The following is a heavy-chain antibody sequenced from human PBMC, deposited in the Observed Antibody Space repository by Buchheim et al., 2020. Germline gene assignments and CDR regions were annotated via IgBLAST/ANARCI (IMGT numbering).Heavy chain of an antibody. J-gene: IGHJ4*02. V-gene: IGHV3-30*04. CDR1: GLTFSSYA. CDR2: ISYDGSNK. D-gene: IGHD5-18*01. CDR3: ARVVRGYSYGYVTIFDY. Sequence: QVQLVESGGGVVQPGRSLRLSCAASGLTFSSYAMHWVRQAPGKGLEWVAVISYDGSNKYYADSVKGRFTISRDNSKNTLYLQMNSLRAEDTAVYYCARVVRGYSYGYVTIFDYWGQGTL.